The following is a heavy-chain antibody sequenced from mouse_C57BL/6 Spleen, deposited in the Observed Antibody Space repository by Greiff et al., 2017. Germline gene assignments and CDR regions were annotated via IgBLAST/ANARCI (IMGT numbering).Heavy chain of an antibody. Sequence: VQLQQSGPELVKPGASVKISCKASGYTFTDYYMNWVKQSHGKSLEWIGDINPNNGGTSYNQKFKGKATLTVDKSSSTAYMELRSLTSEDSAVYYCASFITTVVGYFDVWGTGTTVTVSS. CDR1: GYTFTDYY. J-gene: IGHJ1*03. V-gene: IGHV1-26*01. CDR3: ASFITTVVGYFDV. D-gene: IGHD1-1*01. CDR2: INPNNGGT.